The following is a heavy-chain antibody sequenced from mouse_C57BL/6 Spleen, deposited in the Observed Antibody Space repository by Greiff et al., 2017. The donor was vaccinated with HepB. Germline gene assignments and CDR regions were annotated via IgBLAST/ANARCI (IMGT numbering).Heavy chain of an antibody. CDR2: IYPGSGNT. CDR1: GYSFTSYY. J-gene: IGHJ2*01. D-gene: IGHD2-4*01. Sequence: VQLQQSGPELVKPGASVKISCKASGYSFTSYYIHWVKQRPGQGLEWIGWIYPGSGNTKYNEKFKGKATLTADTSSSTAYMQLSSLTSEDSAVYYCARVYDYDGASNYWGQGTTLTVSS. V-gene: IGHV1-66*01. CDR3: ARVYDYDGASNY.